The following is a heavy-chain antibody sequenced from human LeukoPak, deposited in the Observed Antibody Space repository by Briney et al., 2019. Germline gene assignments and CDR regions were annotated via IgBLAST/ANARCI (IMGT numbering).Heavy chain of an antibody. Sequence: GASVKVSCKASGYTFTGYYMHWVRQAPGQGLEWMGWINPNSGGTNYAQKFQGRVTMTRDTSISTAYMELSRLRSDGTAVYYCARVVRYFDWLLLDAFDIWGQGTMVTVSS. CDR2: INPNSGGT. V-gene: IGHV1-2*02. J-gene: IGHJ3*02. CDR1: GYTFTGYY. CDR3: ARVVRYFDWLLLDAFDI. D-gene: IGHD3-9*01.